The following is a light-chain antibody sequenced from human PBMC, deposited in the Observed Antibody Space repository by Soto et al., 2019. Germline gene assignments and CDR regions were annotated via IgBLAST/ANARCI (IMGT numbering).Light chain of an antibody. V-gene: IGKV1-12*01. Sequence: DIQMTQSPSSVSASVGDRVTISCRARQGISSWIAWYQQKPGEAPKLLLYGASSLQSGVPSRFSGSGSGTDFTLTISSLQPEDSATYYCQQAYRFPVTFGQGTRLEIK. J-gene: IGKJ5*01. CDR1: QGISSW. CDR2: GAS. CDR3: QQAYRFPVT.